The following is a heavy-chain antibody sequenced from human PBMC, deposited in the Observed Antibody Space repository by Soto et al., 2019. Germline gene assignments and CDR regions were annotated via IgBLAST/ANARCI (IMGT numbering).Heavy chain of an antibody. CDR2: IKEDGTDK. J-gene: IGHJ4*02. Sequence: GSLRLSCAASGFSFSNSWMSWVRQAPGKGLEWVANIKEDGTDKYYVDSVKGRFTISRDNAKNSLYLQMNSLKAEDAAVYYCAREWRPDYWGQGTLVTVSS. V-gene: IGHV3-7*01. CDR3: AREWRPDY. CDR1: GFSFSNSW.